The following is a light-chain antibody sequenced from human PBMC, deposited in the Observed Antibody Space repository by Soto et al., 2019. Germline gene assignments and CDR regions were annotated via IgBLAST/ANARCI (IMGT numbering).Light chain of an antibody. CDR2: DNH. CDR1: SSTIGANY. Sequence: QAVVTQPPSVSAAPGERVIIFCSGSSSTIGANYVSWYQQFPGTAPILLIYDNHHRPSGIPDRFSGSKSGTSATLVITGLQTGDEADYYCGTWDSNLNNGVVFGGGTKLTVL. CDR3: GTWDSNLNNGVV. J-gene: IGLJ2*01. V-gene: IGLV1-51*01.